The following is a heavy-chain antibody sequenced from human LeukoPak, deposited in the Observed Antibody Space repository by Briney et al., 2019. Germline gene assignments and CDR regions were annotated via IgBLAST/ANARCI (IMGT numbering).Heavy chain of an antibody. D-gene: IGHD4-17*01. Sequence: VASVKVSCKASGYTFTGYYMHWVRQAPGQGLEWMGWINPNSGGTDYAQKFQGRVTMTRDTFISTAYMELSRLRSDDTAVYYCARVSTVTNDAFDIWGQGTMVTVSS. J-gene: IGHJ3*02. CDR1: GYTFTGYY. CDR3: ARVSTVTNDAFDI. V-gene: IGHV1-2*02. CDR2: INPNSGGT.